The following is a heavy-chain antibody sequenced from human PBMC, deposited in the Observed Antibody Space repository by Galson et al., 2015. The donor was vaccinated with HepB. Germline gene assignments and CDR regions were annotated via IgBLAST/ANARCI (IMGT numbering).Heavy chain of an antibody. D-gene: IGHD2-2*01. Sequence: SLRLSCAASGFTFSSYGMHWVRQAPGKGLEWVAVIWYDGSNKYYADSVKGRFTISRDNSKNTPYLQMNSLRAEDTAVYYCAKAHIVVVPAAIVGVGGMDVWGQGTTVTVSS. CDR3: AKAHIVVVPAAIVGVGGMDV. V-gene: IGHV3-33*06. CDR2: IWYDGSNK. J-gene: IGHJ6*02. CDR1: GFTFSSYG.